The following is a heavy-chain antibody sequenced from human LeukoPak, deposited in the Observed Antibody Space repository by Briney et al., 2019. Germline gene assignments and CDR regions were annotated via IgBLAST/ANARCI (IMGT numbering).Heavy chain of an antibody. Sequence: PGGSLRLSCATSGFTFSNYAMHWVRQAPGKGLEWVAVISYDGSNKYYADSVKGRFTISTDNSKNTLYLQMNSLRAEDTAVYYCAKGSSGWPYYYYGMDVWGQGTTVTVSS. CDR2: ISYDGSNK. D-gene: IGHD6-19*01. CDR1: GFTFSNYA. J-gene: IGHJ6*02. CDR3: AKGSSGWPYYYYGMDV. V-gene: IGHV3-30-3*01.